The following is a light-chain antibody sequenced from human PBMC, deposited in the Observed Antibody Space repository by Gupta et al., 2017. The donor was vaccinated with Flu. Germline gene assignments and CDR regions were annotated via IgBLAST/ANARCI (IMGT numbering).Light chain of an antibody. V-gene: IGLV1-40*01. Sequence: QSVLTQPPSVSGAPGQRVTISCTGSRSNIGAYYDVHWYQQLPGTAPKLLIFANTKRPSGVPDRFSGSKSGTSASLVITGLQAEDEAVYYCQSYATSLNTGIFGGGTKLTVL. J-gene: IGLJ2*01. CDR3: QSYATSLNTGI. CDR1: RSNIGAYYD. CDR2: ANT.